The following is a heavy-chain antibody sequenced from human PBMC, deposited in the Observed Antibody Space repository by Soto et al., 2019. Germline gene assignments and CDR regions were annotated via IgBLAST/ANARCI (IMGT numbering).Heavy chain of an antibody. V-gene: IGHV1-2*02. Sequence: QVQLVQSGAEVKKPGASVKVSCKASGYTFTGYYMHWLRQAPGQGLEWMGWINPNSGGTNYAQKLQGRVTMTRDTSISTAYMELSRLRSDDTAVYSCARERRYYDSSGYYYYYYGMDVWGQGTTVTV. CDR2: INPNSGGT. CDR1: GYTFTGYY. D-gene: IGHD3-22*01. J-gene: IGHJ6*02. CDR3: ARERRYYDSSGYYYYYYGMDV.